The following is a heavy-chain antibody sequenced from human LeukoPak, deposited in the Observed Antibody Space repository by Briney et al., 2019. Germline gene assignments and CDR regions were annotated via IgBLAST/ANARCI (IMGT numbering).Heavy chain of an antibody. CDR3: ATGQTTPVLVDTLHF. CDR1: GYTVTESS. CDR2: FDPDEAET. Sequence: GASVKVSCKVSGYTVTESSIHWVRQAPGKGLEWMGGFDPDEAETVFAGKFQGRVTMAEDTSTNTAYMELTSLRSEDTAVYYCATGQTTPVLVDTLHFWGQGTLVTVSS. V-gene: IGHV1-24*01. D-gene: IGHD4-17*01. J-gene: IGHJ4*02.